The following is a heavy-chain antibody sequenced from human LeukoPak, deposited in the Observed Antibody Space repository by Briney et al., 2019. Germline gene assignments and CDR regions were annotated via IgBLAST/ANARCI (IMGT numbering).Heavy chain of an antibody. J-gene: IGHJ4*02. CDR1: GYTFTSYD. Sequence: ASVKVSCKASGYTFTSYDINWVRQAPGQGLEWMGWINPNSGGTNYAQKFQGRVTMTRDTSISTAYMELSRLRSDDTAMYYCARALPSVTATSFDYWGQGTLVTVSS. CDR2: INPNSGGT. V-gene: IGHV1-2*02. D-gene: IGHD2-15*01. CDR3: ARALPSVTATSFDY.